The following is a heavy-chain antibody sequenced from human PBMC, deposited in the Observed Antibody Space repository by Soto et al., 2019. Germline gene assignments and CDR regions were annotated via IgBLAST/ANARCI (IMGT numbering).Heavy chain of an antibody. D-gene: IGHD3-22*01. CDR2: IKQDGSEK. V-gene: IGHV3-7*01. Sequence: LRLSCAASGFTFSSYWMSWVRQAPGKGLEWVANIKQDGSEKYYVDSVKGRFTISRDNAKNSLYLQMNSLRAEDTAVYYCARDPFPYRWLGPEPSDYWGQGTLVTVSS. J-gene: IGHJ4*02. CDR3: ARDPFPYRWLGPEPSDY. CDR1: GFTFSSYW.